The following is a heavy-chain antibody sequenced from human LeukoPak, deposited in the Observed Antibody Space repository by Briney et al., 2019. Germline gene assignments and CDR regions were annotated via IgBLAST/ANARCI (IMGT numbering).Heavy chain of an antibody. V-gene: IGHV3-30-3*01. CDR2: ISYDGSNK. CDR1: GFTFSSYA. CDR3: AKDPYYDSSVDWFDP. Sequence: EPGGSLRLSCAASGFTFSSYAMHWVRQAPGKGLEWVAVISYDGSNKYYADSVKGRFTISRDNSKNTLYLQMNSLRAEDTAVYYCAKDPYYDSSVDWFDPWGQGTLVTVSS. D-gene: IGHD3-22*01. J-gene: IGHJ5*02.